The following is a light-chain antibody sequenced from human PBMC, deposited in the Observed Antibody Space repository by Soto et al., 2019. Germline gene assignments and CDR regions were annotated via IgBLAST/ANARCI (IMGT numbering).Light chain of an antibody. V-gene: IGKV3-15*01. CDR3: PLPLT. J-gene: IGKJ4*01. CDR2: GAS. Sequence: EIVMTQSPATLSVSPGERATLSCRASQSVSSNLAWYQQKPGQAPRLLIYGASTRATGIPARFSGSGSGTEFTLTISSLQSEDFAVYNWPLPLTFGGGTKVEIK. CDR1: QSVSSN.